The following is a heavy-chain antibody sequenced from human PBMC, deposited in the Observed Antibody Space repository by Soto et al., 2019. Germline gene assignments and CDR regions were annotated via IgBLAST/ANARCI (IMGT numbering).Heavy chain of an antibody. CDR1: GFTFSSYA. V-gene: IGHV3-23*01. J-gene: IGHJ5*02. CDR2: ISGSGGST. Sequence: GGSLRLSCAASGFTFSSYAMSWVRQAPGKGLEWVSAISGSGGSTYYADSVKGRFTISRDNSKNTLCLQMNSLRAEDTAVYYCAKDLWSSSTFVVVRHPNWFDPWGQGTLVTVSS. CDR3: AKDLWSSSTFVVVRHPNWFDP. D-gene: IGHD6-13*01.